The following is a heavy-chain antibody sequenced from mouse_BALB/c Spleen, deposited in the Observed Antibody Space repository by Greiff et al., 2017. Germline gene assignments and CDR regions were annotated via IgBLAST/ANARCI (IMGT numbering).Heavy chain of an antibody. J-gene: IGHJ2*01. CDR1: GFTFSSYA. V-gene: IGHV5-9-1*01. CDR3: AREIYDGYYNYFDY. Sequence: EVMLVESGGGLVKPGGSLKLSCAASGFTFSSYAMSWVRQTPEKRLEWVATISSGGSYTYYPDSVKGRFTISRDNAKNTLYLQMSSLRSEDTAMYYCAREIYDGYYNYFDYWGQGTTLTVSS. CDR2: ISSGGSYT. D-gene: IGHD2-3*01.